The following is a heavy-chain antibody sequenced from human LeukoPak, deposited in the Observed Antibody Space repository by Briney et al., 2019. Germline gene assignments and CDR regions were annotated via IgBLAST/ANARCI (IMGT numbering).Heavy chain of an antibody. CDR3: ARGNYDCVWGSYYHAFDI. D-gene: IGHD3-16*01. CDR1: GASMTNYY. CDR2: IYTNGNT. V-gene: IGHV4-4*07. J-gene: IGHJ3*02. Sequence: SETLSLTCTVSGASMTNYYWNWIRQPAGKGLEWIGRIYTNGNTKYNPSLNSRVTMSVDTSKNQFSLRLSSVTAADTAVYYCARGNYDCVWGSYYHAFDIWGQGTMVTVSS.